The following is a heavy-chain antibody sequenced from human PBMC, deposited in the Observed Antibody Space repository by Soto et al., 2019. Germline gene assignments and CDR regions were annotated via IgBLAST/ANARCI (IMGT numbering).Heavy chain of an antibody. Sequence: ASVKVSCKASGYIVTAYSMHCVRQAPGQGLEWVGWFNPNSGDTIYAQKFQGRVTLTGDTSISTAYMELYSLTSDDTAVYYCAREASAVISLDYWGQGTLVTVSS. D-gene: IGHD6-19*01. J-gene: IGHJ4*02. CDR2: FNPNSGDT. CDR3: AREASAVISLDY. V-gene: IGHV1-2*02. CDR1: GYIVTAYS.